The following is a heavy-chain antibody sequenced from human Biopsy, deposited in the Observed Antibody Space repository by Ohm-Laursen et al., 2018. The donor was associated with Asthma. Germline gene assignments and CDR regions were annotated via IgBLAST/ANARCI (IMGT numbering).Heavy chain of an antibody. CDR1: GFTFSTYG. J-gene: IGHJ4*02. CDR2: ISYDGFNK. D-gene: IGHD1-7*01. CDR3: ARDSLSISGTIYWYDW. Sequence: SLRLSCAASGFTFSTYGMHWVRQAPGKGLEWVAVISYDGFNKDYGDSVKGRFTISRDNSKNTLYLQMNSLTPDDTAVYFCARDSLSISGTIYWYDWWGQGTLVTVSS. V-gene: IGHV3-30*03.